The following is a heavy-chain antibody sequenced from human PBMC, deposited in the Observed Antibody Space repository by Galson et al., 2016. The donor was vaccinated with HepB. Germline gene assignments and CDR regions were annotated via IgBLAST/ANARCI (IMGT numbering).Heavy chain of an antibody. D-gene: IGHD2-2*01. CDR1: GFTVSNNY. V-gene: IGHV3-66*01. CDR3: ATSPSRGY. CDR2: IYSGGNT. J-gene: IGHJ4*02. Sequence: SLRLSCAASGFTVSNNYMSWVRQAPGKGLEWVSVIYSGGNTFYADSVKGRFTISRDTSKNTLYLQMNSLGAEDTAVYYCATSPSRGYWGQGTLVTVSS.